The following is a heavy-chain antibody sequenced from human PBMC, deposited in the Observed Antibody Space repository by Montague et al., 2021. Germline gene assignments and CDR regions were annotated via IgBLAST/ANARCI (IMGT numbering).Heavy chain of an antibody. CDR2: TYYLSTWYT. Sequence: CAISGDSVGNEDATWSWDRESPSLGLHYVRVTYYLSTWYTDYAVSVKGRIAINPDTSKNQFSLQLNSVTPEDTAVYYCAREGVGDLLFSFDSWGQGTLVTV. CDR1: GDSVGNEDAT. CDR3: AREGVGDLLFSFDS. D-gene: IGHD3-10*01. J-gene: IGHJ4*02. V-gene: IGHV6-1*01.